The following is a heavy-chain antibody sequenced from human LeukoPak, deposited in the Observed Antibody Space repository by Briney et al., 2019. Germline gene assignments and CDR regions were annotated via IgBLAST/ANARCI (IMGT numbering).Heavy chain of an antibody. Sequence: PGGSLRLSCAASGFRVTGNYMNRVRQAPGKGLEWISTIYSGGSTYYADSVKGRFTISRDNSKNTVYLQMNSLRAEDTAVYYCAKCGYPGYEKTSDYWGQGSLVTVSS. D-gene: IGHD5-12*01. V-gene: IGHV3-53*05. CDR3: AKCGYPGYEKTSDY. CDR2: IYSGGST. J-gene: IGHJ4*02. CDR1: GFRVTGNY.